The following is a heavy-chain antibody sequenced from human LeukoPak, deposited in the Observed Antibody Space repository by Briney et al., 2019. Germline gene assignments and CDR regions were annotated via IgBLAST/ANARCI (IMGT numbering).Heavy chain of an antibody. Sequence: GGSLRLSCAASGFTFSSYAMSWVRQAPGKGLEWVSAISGSGGSTYYADSVKGRFTISRDNSKNTLYLQMNSLRAEDTAVYYCAREPPGVLRYFDWTPPYWGQGTLVTVSS. CDR2: ISGSGGST. J-gene: IGHJ4*02. D-gene: IGHD3-9*01. CDR3: AREPPGVLRYFDWTPPY. CDR1: GFTFSSYA. V-gene: IGHV3-23*01.